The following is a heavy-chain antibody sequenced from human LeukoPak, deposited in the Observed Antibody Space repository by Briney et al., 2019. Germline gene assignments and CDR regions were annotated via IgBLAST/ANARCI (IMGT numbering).Heavy chain of an antibody. CDR1: GFTFDDYG. V-gene: IGHV3-20*01. CDR3: ARELYGDYVDNWFDP. Sequence: GGSLRLSCAASGFTFDDYGMSWVRQAPGKGLEWVSGINWNGGITGYADSVKGRFTISRDNAKNSLYLQMNSLRAEDKALYHCARELYGDYVDNWFDPWGEGTLVTVSS. J-gene: IGHJ5*02. CDR2: INWNGGIT. D-gene: IGHD4-17*01.